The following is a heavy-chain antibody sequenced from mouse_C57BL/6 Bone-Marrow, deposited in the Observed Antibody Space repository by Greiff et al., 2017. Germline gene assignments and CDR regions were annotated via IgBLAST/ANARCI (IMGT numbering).Heavy chain of an antibody. CDR2: IYPRSGNT. J-gene: IGHJ4*01. CDR1: GYTFTSYG. CDR3: ARWGLLRVYYAMDY. Sequence: EQSGAELARPGASVKLSCKASGYTFTSYGISWVKQRTGQGLEWIGEIYPRSGNTYYNEKFKGKATLTADKSSSTAYMELRSLTSEDSAVYFCARWGLLRVYYAMDYWGQGTSVTVSS. V-gene: IGHV1-81*01. D-gene: IGHD2-3*01.